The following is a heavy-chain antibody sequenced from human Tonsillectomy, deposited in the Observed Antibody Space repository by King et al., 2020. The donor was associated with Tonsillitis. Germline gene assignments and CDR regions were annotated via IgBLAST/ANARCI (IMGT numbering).Heavy chain of an antibody. V-gene: IGHV1-69*09. CDR1: GGTFSSHA. J-gene: IGHJ4*02. D-gene: IGHD3-22*01. CDR3: ARGLYDSSGFTLGF. Sequence: VQLVQSGAEVKKPGSSVKVSCKASGGTFSSHAICWVRQAPGQGFEWMGRIIPIIGIGHYAQKFQGRVSITADKSTSTVYMELSSLRSEDTAVYYCARGLYDSSGFTLGFWGQGTLVTVSS. CDR2: IIPIIGIG.